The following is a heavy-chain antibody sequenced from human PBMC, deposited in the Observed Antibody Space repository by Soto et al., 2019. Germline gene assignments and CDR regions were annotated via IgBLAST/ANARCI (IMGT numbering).Heavy chain of an antibody. J-gene: IGHJ4*02. D-gene: IGHD1-26*01. CDR2: INHSGNT. V-gene: IGHV4-34*01. CDR1: GKSLSGYY. Sequence: QVQLQQWGAGLLKPSETLSLTCAVYGKSLSGYYWSWIRPPPGKALEWIGEINHSGNTNYNPSLKSRVTISVDTSKNQLFLNLSSVTAADTAMYYCARHHVRGRTIAGAAEFWGQGTLVTVSS. CDR3: ARHHVRGRTIAGAAEF.